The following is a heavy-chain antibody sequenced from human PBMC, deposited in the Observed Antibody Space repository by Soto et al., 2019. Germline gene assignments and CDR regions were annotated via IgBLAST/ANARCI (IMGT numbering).Heavy chain of an antibody. Sequence: ASVRVSCTTAGYGFTSYAMHWGSQAPEQRLEGRGWINAGNGNTKYSQKFQGRVTITRDTSASTAYMELSSLRSEDTAVYYCARVKGYCTNGVCYSVNTDGYYFDYWGQGTLVTVSS. CDR1: GYGFTSYA. D-gene: IGHD2-8*01. CDR2: INAGNGNT. CDR3: ARVKGYCTNGVCYSVNTDGYYFDY. J-gene: IGHJ4*02. V-gene: IGHV1-3*01.